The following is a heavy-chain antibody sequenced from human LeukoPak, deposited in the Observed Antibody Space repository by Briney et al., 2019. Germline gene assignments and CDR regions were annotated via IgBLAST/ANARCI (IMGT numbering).Heavy chain of an antibody. Sequence: ASVKVSCKASGYTFIGYYMPWVRQAPGQGLDWMGWINTNSGGTNYAQKFQGRVTMTRDTSISTAYMELSRLRYDDTAVYYCARVLGPTVLRFLEWSYWGQGTLVTVSS. V-gene: IGHV1-2*02. D-gene: IGHD3-3*01. CDR3: ARVLGPTVLRFLEWSY. CDR1: GYTFIGYY. J-gene: IGHJ4*02. CDR2: INTNSGGT.